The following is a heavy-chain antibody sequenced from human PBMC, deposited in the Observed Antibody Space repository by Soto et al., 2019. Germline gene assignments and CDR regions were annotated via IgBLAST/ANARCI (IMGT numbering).Heavy chain of an antibody. J-gene: IGHJ3*02. V-gene: IGHV1-18*04. CDR3: ARDRWGMGATTSVDDFDI. CDR2: ISAYNGNT. CDR1: GYTFTSYG. Sequence: ASVKVSCKASGYTFTSYGISWVRQAPGQGLEWMGWISAYNGNTNYAQKLQGRVTMTTDTSTSTAYMELRSLRSDDTAVYYCARDRWGMGATTSVDDFDIWGQGTMVTVSS. D-gene: IGHD1-26*01.